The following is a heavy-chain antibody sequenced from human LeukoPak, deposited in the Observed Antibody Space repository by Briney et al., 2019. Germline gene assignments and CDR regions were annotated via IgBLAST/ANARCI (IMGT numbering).Heavy chain of an antibody. J-gene: IGHJ5*02. CDR1: GFTFSSYS. Sequence: GGSLRLSCAASGFTFSSYSMNWVRQAPGKGLEWVSYISSSSSTIYYADSVKGRFTISRDNAKNSLYLQMNSLRVEDTAVYYCARHDYGDYFDPWGQGTLVTVSS. V-gene: IGHV3-48*01. CDR2: ISSSSSTI. D-gene: IGHD4-17*01. CDR3: ARHDYGDYFDP.